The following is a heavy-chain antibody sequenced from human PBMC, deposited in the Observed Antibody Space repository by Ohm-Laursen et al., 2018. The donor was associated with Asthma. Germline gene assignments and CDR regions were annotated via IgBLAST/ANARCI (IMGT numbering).Heavy chain of an antibody. V-gene: IGHV1-69*17. J-gene: IGHJ4*02. CDR3: ARDHSSGYSFSFDY. CDR2: IIPIFDIP. Sequence: SSVKVSCKASGYTFTSYDINWVRQAPGQGLEWVGAIIPIFDIPNYAEKFQGRVTITADKSTSTAYMELSSLRSEDTAVYYCARDHSSGYSFSFDYWGQGTLVTVSS. D-gene: IGHD3-22*01. CDR1: GYTFTSYD.